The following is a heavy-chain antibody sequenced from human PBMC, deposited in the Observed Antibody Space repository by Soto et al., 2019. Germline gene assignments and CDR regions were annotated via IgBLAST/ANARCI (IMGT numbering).Heavy chain of an antibody. CDR2: IIPSLGST. CDR3: AREVYYNRRGYWGGIDV. Sequence: QVQLVQSGAEVKKPGSSVKVSCKASGGSFSRYAFSWVRQAPGQGLEWMGGIIPSLGSTKNAQKFQDRVTISADEYTSTAYMELRSLRAEDTAVFYCAREVYYNRRGYWGGIDVWGQGTTVTVSS. J-gene: IGHJ6*02. D-gene: IGHD3-22*01. CDR1: GGSFSRYA. V-gene: IGHV1-69*01.